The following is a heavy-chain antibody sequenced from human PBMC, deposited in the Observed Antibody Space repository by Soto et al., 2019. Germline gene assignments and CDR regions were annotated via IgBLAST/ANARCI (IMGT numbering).Heavy chain of an antibody. J-gene: IGHJ4*02. CDR3: AKDRDTYGAVYYFDF. V-gene: IGHV3-30*18. D-gene: IGHD5-18*01. CDR1: GFTFNSYG. Sequence: QVQLVESGGGVVQPGRSLRLSRAASGFTFNSYGMHWVRQAPGKGLQWVTVISYDGRDKKYVDTVKGRFTISRDNSKNTLYLEMNSLRAEDTAVYYCAKDRDTYGAVYYFDFWGQGTLVTVSS. CDR2: ISYDGRDK.